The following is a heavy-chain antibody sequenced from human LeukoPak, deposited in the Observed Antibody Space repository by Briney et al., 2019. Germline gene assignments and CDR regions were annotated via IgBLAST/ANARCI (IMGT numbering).Heavy chain of an antibody. D-gene: IGHD4-17*01. CDR1: EFNFSTHA. J-gene: IGHJ4*02. V-gene: IGHV3-23*01. CDR2: ISISGTKT. Sequence: GGSLRLSCAASEFNFSTHAMTWVRQAPGKGLEWVSAISISGTKTYYADSVKGRFTISRDNSKNTLYLQMYSLRAEDTAVYYCANEIRPNDYWGQGTLVTVSS. CDR3: ANEIRPNDY.